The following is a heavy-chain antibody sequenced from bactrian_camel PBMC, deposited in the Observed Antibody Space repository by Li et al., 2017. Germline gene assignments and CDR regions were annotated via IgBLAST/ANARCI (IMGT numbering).Heavy chain of an antibody. J-gene: IGHJ4*01. Sequence: HVQLVESGGGSVQAGGSLRLSCEASGDTYNSNCMGWFRQAPGKEREEVAAINTGDGTTYYGDAVKGRFTISRDNARNTVYLQMNSLKPEDTAMYYCTICQADDGTWGANYWDQGTQVTVS. V-gene: IGHV3S1*01. CDR1: GDTYNSNC. CDR3: TICQADDGTWGANY. D-gene: IGHD3*01. CDR2: INTGDGTT.